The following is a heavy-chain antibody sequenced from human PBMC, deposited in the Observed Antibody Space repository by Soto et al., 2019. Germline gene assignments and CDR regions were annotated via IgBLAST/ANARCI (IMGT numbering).Heavy chain of an antibody. CDR2: IYYSGST. Sequence: QVQLQESGPGLVRPSQTLSLTCAVSGGSLSSGNFYWNGIRQHPGKGLEWIGYIYYSGSTYYNPSLNRRVTISVGTSNNPFSPKLGSGTAADTAVYYCARQVPAALGGVPYYYMDVWGKGTTVTVSS. D-gene: IGHD2-2*01. CDR3: ARQVPAALGGVPYYYMDV. CDR1: GGSLSSGNFY. V-gene: IGHV4-31*11. J-gene: IGHJ6*03.